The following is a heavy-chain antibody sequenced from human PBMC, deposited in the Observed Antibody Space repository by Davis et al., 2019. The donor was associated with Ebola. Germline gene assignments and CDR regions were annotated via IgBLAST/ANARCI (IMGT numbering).Heavy chain of an antibody. CDR1: GFTFGDYA. CDR2: IRSKAYGGTT. J-gene: IGHJ3*02. V-gene: IGHV3-49*04. D-gene: IGHD5-12*01. CDR3: TRAGGYGDAFDI. Sequence: GESLKISCTAPGFTFGDYAMSWVRQAPGKGLEWVGCIRSKAYGGTTEYAASVKGRFTISRDDSKRIAYLQMNSLKTEDTAVYYCTRAGGYGDAFDIWGQGTMVTVSS.